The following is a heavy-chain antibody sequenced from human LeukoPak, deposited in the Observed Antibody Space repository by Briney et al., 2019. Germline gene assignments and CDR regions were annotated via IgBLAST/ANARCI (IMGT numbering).Heavy chain of an antibody. D-gene: IGHD5-18*01. V-gene: IGHV4-30-4*08. Sequence: ASQTLSLTCTVSGGSISSGDYYWRWIRQPPGKGLEWIGYIYYSGSTYYNPSLTSRVTISVDTSKNQFSLKLSSVTAADTAVYYCAREVDSYGYPWYFDLWGRGTLVTVSS. CDR2: IYYSGST. CDR3: AREVDSYGYPWYFDL. CDR1: GGSISSGDYY. J-gene: IGHJ2*01.